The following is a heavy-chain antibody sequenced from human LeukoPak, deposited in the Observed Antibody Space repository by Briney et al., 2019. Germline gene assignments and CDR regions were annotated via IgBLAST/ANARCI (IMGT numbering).Heavy chain of an antibody. D-gene: IGHD2-15*01. V-gene: IGHV3-74*01. J-gene: IGHJ6*02. CDR2: INGDGSDI. CDR1: GFTFSRYW. CDR3: AKMKVGGPPLTTRTYGMDV. Sequence: GGSLRLSCAASGFTFSRYWMHWVRQAPGKGLEWVSRINGDGSDISYADSVEGRFTISRDNAKNTVYLQVNSLRAEDTAVYYCAKMKVGGPPLTTRTYGMDVWGQGTTVTVSS.